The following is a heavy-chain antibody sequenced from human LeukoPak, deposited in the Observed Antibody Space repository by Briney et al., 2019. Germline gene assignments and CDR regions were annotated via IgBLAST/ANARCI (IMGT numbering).Heavy chain of an antibody. CDR3: AKTLLYYGSGRLRNYYFDY. J-gene: IGHJ4*02. Sequence: GGSLRLSCAASGFTFSSYGMHWVRQAPGKGLEWISYINSSSSPIYYADSVKGRFTISRDNSKNTLYLQMNSLRAEDTAVYYCAKTLLYYGSGRLRNYYFDYWGQGTLVTVSS. D-gene: IGHD3-10*01. CDR1: GFTFSSYG. CDR2: INSSSSPI. V-gene: IGHV3-48*01.